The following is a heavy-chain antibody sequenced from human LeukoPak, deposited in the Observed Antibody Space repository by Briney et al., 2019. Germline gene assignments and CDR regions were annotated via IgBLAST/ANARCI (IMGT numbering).Heavy chain of an antibody. CDR1: VFTFSSYA. J-gene: IGHJ4*02. CDR3: AKDLTAMVTPFDY. Sequence: GGSLRLSCAASVFTFSSYAMSWVRQAPWKGVEWVSAISGSGGSTYYADSVKGRFTISRDNSKNTLYLQMNSLRAEDTAVYYCAKDLTAMVTPFDYWGQGTLVTVSS. D-gene: IGHD5-18*01. CDR2: ISGSGGST. V-gene: IGHV3-23*01.